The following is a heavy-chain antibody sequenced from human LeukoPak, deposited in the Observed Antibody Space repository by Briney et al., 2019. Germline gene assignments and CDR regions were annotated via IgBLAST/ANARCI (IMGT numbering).Heavy chain of an antibody. Sequence: ASVKVSCKASGGTFSSYAISWVRQAPGQGLEWMGGIIPIFGTANYAQKFQGRVTMTRNTSISTAYMELSSLRSEDTAVYYCARSMSQLLWFGEYYDYWGQGTLVTVSS. CDR2: IIPIFGTA. V-gene: IGHV1-69*05. J-gene: IGHJ4*02. CDR3: ARSMSQLLWFGEYYDY. D-gene: IGHD3-10*01. CDR1: GGTFSSYA.